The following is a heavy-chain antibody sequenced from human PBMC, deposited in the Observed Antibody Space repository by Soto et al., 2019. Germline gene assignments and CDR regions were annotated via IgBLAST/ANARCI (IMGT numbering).Heavy chain of an antibody. D-gene: IGHD2-15*01. J-gene: IGHJ3*02. CDR3: AREVIVVVVAADAFDI. CDR2: INPSGGST. V-gene: IGHV1-46*01. CDR1: GYTFTSYY. Sequence: ASVKVSCKAAGYTFTSYYMHWVRQAPGQGLEWMGIINPSGGSTSYAQKFQGRVTMTRDTSTSTVYMELSSLRSEDTAVYYCAREVIVVVVAADAFDIWGQGTMVTVSS.